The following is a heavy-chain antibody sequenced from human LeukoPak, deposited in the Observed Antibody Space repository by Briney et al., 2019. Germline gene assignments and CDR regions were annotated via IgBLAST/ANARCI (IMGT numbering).Heavy chain of an antibody. CDR1: GGSISSSSYY. V-gene: IGHV4-39*07. CDR3: ARGNYHYYYYMDV. J-gene: IGHJ6*03. D-gene: IGHD4-11*01. CDR2: IYYSGST. Sequence: PSETLSLTCTVSGGSISSSSYYWGWIRQPPGKGLEWIGSIYYSGSTYYNPSLKSRVTISVDTSKNQFSLKLSSVTAADTAVYYCARGNYHYYYYMDVWGKGTTVTVSS.